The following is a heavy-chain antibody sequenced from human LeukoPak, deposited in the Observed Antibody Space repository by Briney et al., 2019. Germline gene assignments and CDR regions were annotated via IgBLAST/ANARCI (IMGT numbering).Heavy chain of an antibody. V-gene: IGHV3-9*01. CDR1: GFTFDDYA. J-gene: IGHJ2*01. Sequence: GGSLRLSCAASGFTFDDYAMHWVRQAPGKGLEWVSGISWNSGSIGYADSVKGRFTISRDNSNYALYLQMNSLSADDTAVYYCANPWGSGWYFDLWGRGTLVTVSS. D-gene: IGHD7-27*01. CDR3: ANPWGSGWYFDL. CDR2: ISWNSGSI.